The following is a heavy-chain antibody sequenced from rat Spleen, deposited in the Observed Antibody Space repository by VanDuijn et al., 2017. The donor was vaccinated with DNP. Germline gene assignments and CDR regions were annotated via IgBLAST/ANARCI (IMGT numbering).Heavy chain of an antibody. D-gene: IGHD4-3*01. CDR2: ISYDGSST. J-gene: IGHJ2*01. CDR1: GFTFSNYD. CDR3: TTGGSRDY. V-gene: IGHV5-7*01. Sequence: EVQLVESGGGLVQPGRSMKLSCAASGFTFSNYDMAWVRQAPKKGLEWVATISYDGSSTYYRDSVKGRFTISRDNAKSTLYLQMDSLRSEDTATYYCTTGGSRDYWGQGVMVTVSS.